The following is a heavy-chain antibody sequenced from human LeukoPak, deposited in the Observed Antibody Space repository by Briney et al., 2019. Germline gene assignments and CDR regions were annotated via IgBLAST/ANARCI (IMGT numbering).Heavy chain of an antibody. CDR1: GFTFSRYA. D-gene: IGHD6-6*01. CDR3: AKISSSSEPDFDY. J-gene: IGHJ4*02. CDR2: IWPGGDKT. V-gene: IGHV3-33*06. Sequence: PGRTLRLSCAASGFTFSRYAMHWVRQTPDKGLEWVAFIWPGGDKTYYADSVRGRFTISRDNSKNTLHLEMKSVRAEDTALYYCAKISSSSEPDFDYWGQGTLVTVSS.